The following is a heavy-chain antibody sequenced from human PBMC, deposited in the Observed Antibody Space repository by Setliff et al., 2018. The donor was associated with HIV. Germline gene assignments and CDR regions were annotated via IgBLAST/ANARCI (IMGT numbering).Heavy chain of an antibody. V-gene: IGHV4-61*05. D-gene: IGHD3-10*01. J-gene: IGHJ5*02. CDR1: GASISSPIYY. CDR2: IYYNGNT. Sequence: PSETLSLTCSVSGASISSPIYYWGWIRQAPGKGLEWIGNIYYNGNTNYNPSLKSRVTISVDTSKNQFSLKLSSVTAADTAVYYCARERSALLWKNWFDPWGQGTLVTVSS. CDR3: ARERSALLWKNWFDP.